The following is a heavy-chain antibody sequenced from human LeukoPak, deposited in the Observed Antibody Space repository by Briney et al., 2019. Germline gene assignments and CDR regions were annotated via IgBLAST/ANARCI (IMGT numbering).Heavy chain of an antibody. CDR3: ATLPRQQHTTNYYYYGMDV. Sequence: GASVKVSCKASGYTFTSYDINWVRQATGQGLEWMGWMNPNSGNTGYAQKFQGRVTMTRSNSISTAYMELSSLRSEDTAVYYCATLPRQQHTTNYYYYGMDVWGQGTTVTVSS. V-gene: IGHV1-8*01. CDR1: GYTFTSYD. CDR2: MNPNSGNT. J-gene: IGHJ6*02. D-gene: IGHD6-13*01.